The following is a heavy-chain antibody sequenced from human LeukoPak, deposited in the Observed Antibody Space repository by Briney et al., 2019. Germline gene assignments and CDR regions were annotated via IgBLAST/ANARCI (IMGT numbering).Heavy chain of an antibody. D-gene: IGHD1-14*01. J-gene: IGHJ2*01. CDR3: ARRGSGASLEYYFDL. V-gene: IGHV4-59*08. CDR1: GGSISSYY. CDR2: IYYSGNT. Sequence: KPSETLSLTCTVSGGSISSYYWSWIQQPPGKGLEYIGYIYYSGNTNSNPSLNSRVTISVDTSKNQFSLKLSSVTAADTAVYYCARRGSGASLEYYFDLWGRGTLVTVSS.